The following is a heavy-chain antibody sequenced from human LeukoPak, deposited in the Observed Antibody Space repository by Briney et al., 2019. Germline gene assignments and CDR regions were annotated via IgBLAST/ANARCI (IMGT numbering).Heavy chain of an antibody. J-gene: IGHJ4*02. D-gene: IGHD3-10*01. CDR2: IYHSGST. CDR1: GYSISSGYY. Sequence: SETLSLTCTVSGYSISSGYYWGWIRQPPGKGPEWIGSIYHSGSTYYNPSLKSRVTISVDTSKNQFSLKLSSVTAADTAVCYCARYYFGSIDYWGQGTLVTVSS. CDR3: ARYYFGSIDY. V-gene: IGHV4-38-2*02.